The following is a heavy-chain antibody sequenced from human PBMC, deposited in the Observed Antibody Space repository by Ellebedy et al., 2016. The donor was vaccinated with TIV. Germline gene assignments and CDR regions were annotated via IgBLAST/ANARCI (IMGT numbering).Heavy chain of an antibody. V-gene: IGHV3-23*01. Sequence: PGGSLRLSCTASGFTFSPYAMGWVRQTPGKGLEWVSGIYGSGGGISYSDSVKGRFTISRDNSKNTLYLHMNSLRAEDTATYYCAKDQVAGDGRWVFDMWGQGTKVTVSS. CDR1: GFTFSPYA. CDR3: AKDQVAGDGRWVFDM. J-gene: IGHJ3*02. D-gene: IGHD5-24*01. CDR2: IYGSGGGI.